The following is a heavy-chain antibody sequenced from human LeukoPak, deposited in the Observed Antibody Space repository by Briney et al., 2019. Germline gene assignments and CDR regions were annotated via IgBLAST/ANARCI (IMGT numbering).Heavy chain of an antibody. CDR2: IRYDGSNK. D-gene: IGHD3-10*01. Sequence: GGSLRLSCAASGFTFSSYGMHWVRQAPGKGLEWVAFIRYDGSNKYYADSVKGRFTISRDNSKNTLYLQMNSLRAEDTAVYYCARQSSLWFGELNFDYWGQGTLVTVSS. J-gene: IGHJ4*02. CDR1: GFTFSSYG. CDR3: ARQSSLWFGELNFDY. V-gene: IGHV3-30*02.